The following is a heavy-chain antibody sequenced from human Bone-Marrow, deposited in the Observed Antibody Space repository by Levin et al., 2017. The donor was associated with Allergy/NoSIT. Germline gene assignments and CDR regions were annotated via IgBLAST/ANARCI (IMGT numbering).Heavy chain of an antibody. CDR2: SRNKANSYTT. CDR3: VRGYHSFDI. CDR1: GFTFSDHY. Sequence: PGGSLRLSCAASGFTFSDHYMDWVRQAPGKGLEWVGRSRNKANSYTTEYAASVKGRSTVSRDDSKNLLFLQMNSLKTEDTAVYYCVRGYHSFDIWGQGTMVTVSS. V-gene: IGHV3-72*01. J-gene: IGHJ3*02. D-gene: IGHD2-2*01.